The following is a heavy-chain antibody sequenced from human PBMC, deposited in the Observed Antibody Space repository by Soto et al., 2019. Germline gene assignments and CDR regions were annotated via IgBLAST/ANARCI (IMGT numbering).Heavy chain of an antibody. V-gene: IGHV4-30-2*01. CDR2: IYHSGST. D-gene: IGHD6-13*01. Sequence: QLQLQESGSGLVKPSQTLSLTCAVSGGSISSGGYSWSWIRQPPGKGLEWIGYIYHSGSTYYNPSLKSRGTISVDRSKNQFSLKLSSVTAADTAVYYCARVSVSSSWGYGWFDPWGQGTLVTVSS. J-gene: IGHJ5*02. CDR1: GGSISSGGYS. CDR3: ARVSVSSSWGYGWFDP.